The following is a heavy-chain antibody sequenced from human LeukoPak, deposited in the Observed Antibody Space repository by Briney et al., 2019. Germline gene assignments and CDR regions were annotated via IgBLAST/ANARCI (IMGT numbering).Heavy chain of an antibody. CDR3: ARVGYYDGNGDYGFDY. D-gene: IGHD3-22*01. V-gene: IGHV4-38-2*02. CDR2: VHRDGRA. Sequence: SETLSLTCTVSGYSISSGYYWGWIRQPPEKGLEWIGSVHRDGRAYYNPSLRSRVTVSVDTSKNHFSLRLNSGTAADTAVYYCARVGYYDGNGDYGFDYWGRGALVTVSS. CDR1: GYSISSGYY. J-gene: IGHJ4*02.